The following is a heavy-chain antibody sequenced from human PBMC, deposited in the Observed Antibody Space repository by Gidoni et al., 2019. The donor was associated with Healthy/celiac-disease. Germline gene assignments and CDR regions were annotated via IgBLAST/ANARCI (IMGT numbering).Heavy chain of an antibody. CDR1: GFTFRSYG. D-gene: IGHD2-2*01. CDR2: ITYDGSNK. Sequence: QVPLVDSGGGVVQPGSPLRLSCAASGFTFRSYGMHWVRQAPGKGLEWVAVITYDGSNKYYEDSVKGRFTISRDNSKNTLYLQMISLRAEDTAVYYCAKDRVVVPAANWFDPWGQGTLVTVSS. J-gene: IGHJ5*02. CDR3: AKDRVVVPAANWFDP. V-gene: IGHV3-30*18.